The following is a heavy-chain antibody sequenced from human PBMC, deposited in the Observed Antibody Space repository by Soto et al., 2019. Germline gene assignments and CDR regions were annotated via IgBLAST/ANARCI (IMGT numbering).Heavy chain of an antibody. J-gene: IGHJ4*02. D-gene: IGHD3-22*01. V-gene: IGHV1-69*12. CDR1: GGTFSSYA. CDR3: AGHYDSSGYYYRGLDY. Sequence: QVQLVQSGAEVKKPGSSVKVSCKASGGTFSSYAISWVRQAPGQGLEWMGGIIPIFGTADYAQKLQGRVPITADESTSTGNMELSSLRSEDTAVYYCAGHYDSSGYYYRGLDYWGQGTLVTVSS. CDR2: IIPIFGTA.